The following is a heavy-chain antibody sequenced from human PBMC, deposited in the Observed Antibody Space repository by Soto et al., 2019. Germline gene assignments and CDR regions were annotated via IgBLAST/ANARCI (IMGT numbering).Heavy chain of an antibody. CDR3: ARSPGLPLTMYNWFDP. J-gene: IGHJ5*02. CDR2: IYHSGST. D-gene: IGHD3-10*02. V-gene: IGHV4-4*02. CDR1: SGSISSSNW. Sequence: NPSETLSLTCAVSSGSISSSNWWSWVRRPPGKGLEWIGEIYHSGSTNYNPSLKSRVTISVDKSKNQFSLKLSSVTAADTAVYYCARSPGLPLTMYNWFDPWGQGTLVTVSS.